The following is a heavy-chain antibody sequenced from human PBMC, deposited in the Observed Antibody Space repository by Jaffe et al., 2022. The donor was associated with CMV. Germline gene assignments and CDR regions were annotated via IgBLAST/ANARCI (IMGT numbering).Heavy chain of an antibody. D-gene: IGHD4-17*01. J-gene: IGHJ4*02. CDR3: AKPHYGDYAPVFDY. V-gene: IGHV3-30*18. Sequence: QVQLVESGGGVVQPGRSLRLSCAASGFTFSSYGMHWVRQAPGKGLEWVAVISYDGSNKYYADSVKGRFTISRDNSKNTLYLQMNSLRAEDTAVYYCAKPHYGDYAPVFDYWGQGTLVTVSS. CDR1: GFTFSSYG. CDR2: ISYDGSNK.